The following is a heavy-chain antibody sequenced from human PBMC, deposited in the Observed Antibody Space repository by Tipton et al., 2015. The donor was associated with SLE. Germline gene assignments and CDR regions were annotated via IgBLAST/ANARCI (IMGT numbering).Heavy chain of an antibody. CDR2: ISSSGSTI. V-gene: IGHV3-11*01. J-gene: IGHJ4*02. CDR1: GFTVSSKY. Sequence: SLRLSCAASGFTVSSKYMNWIRQAPGKGLEWVSYISSSGSTIYYADSVKGRFTISRDNAKNSLYLQMNSLRAEDTAVYYCAREVELAIDYWGQGTLVTVSS. D-gene: IGHD1-26*01. CDR3: AREVELAIDY.